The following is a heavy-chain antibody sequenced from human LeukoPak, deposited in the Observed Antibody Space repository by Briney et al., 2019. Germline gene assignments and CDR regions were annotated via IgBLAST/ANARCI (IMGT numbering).Heavy chain of an antibody. V-gene: IGHV3-48*03. CDR2: ISSSGSTI. CDR1: GFTVSTSA. CDR3: ARDNLPRRMDV. J-gene: IGHJ6*04. Sequence: GGSLRLSCAAAGFTVSTSAMSWVRQAPGKGLEWVSGISSSGSTIYYADSVKGRFTISRDNAKNSLYLQMNSLRAEDTAVYYCARDNLPRRMDVWGKGTTVTISS.